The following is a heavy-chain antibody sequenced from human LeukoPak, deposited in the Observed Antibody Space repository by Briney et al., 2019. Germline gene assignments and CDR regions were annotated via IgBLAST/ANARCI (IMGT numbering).Heavy chain of an antibody. CDR3: ARGGKGYFRSGYSTPYYYYYGMDV. CDR1: GGSFSGYY. V-gene: IGHV4-34*01. J-gene: IGHJ6*02. CDR2: INHSGST. D-gene: IGHD3-3*01. Sequence: SETLSLTCAVYGGSFSGYYWSWIRQPPGKGLEWIGEINHSGSTNYNPSLKSRVTISVDTSKNQFSLKLSSVTAADTAVYYCARGGKGYFRSGYSTPYYYYYGMDVWGQGTTVTVSS.